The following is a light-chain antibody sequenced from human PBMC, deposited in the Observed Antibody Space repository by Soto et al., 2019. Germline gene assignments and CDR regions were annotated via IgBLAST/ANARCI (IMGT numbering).Light chain of an antibody. J-gene: IGLJ2*01. CDR2: EVS. Sequence: QSVLTQPASVSGSPGQSITISCTGTSSDVGGYNYVSWYQQHPGKAPKLMIYEVSNRPSGVPDRFSASRSDSSASLAITGLQAEDEADYYCQSYDSSLRVLFGGGTKLTVL. CDR3: QSYDSSLRVL. CDR1: SSDVGGYNY. V-gene: IGLV2-14*01.